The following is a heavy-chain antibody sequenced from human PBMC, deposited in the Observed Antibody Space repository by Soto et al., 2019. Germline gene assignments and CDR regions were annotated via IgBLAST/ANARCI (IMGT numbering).Heavy chain of an antibody. CDR3: AKSIDSGKVY. CDR2: ISGSGGST. J-gene: IGHJ4*02. Sequence: HPGGSRRLSCAASGFTFSIYAMSWVRQAPGEGLEWVSAISGSGGSTYYADSVKGRFTISRDNSKNTLDLQMNSLRAEDTALYYCAKSIDSGKVYWGQGTQVTVSS. CDR1: GFTFSIYA. D-gene: IGHD2-15*01. V-gene: IGHV3-23*01.